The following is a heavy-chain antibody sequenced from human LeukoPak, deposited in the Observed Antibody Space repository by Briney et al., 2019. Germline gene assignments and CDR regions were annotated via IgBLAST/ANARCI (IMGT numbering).Heavy chain of an antibody. D-gene: IGHD2-2*01. V-gene: IGHV3-23*01. J-gene: IGHJ4*02. CDR3: AKAVSRYVVVPQAAVDY. Sequence: GGSLRLSCAASGFTFSSYGVSWVRQAPGKGLEWVSAISGSGGSTYYADSVKGRFTISRDNSKNTLYLQMNSLRAEDTAVYYCAKAVSRYVVVPQAAVDYWGQGTLVTVSS. CDR2: ISGSGGST. CDR1: GFTFSSYG.